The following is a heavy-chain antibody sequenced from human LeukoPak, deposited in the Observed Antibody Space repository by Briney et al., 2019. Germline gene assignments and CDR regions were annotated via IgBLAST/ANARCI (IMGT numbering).Heavy chain of an antibody. CDR3: ARATIVVVVAATASNWFDP. CDR1: GGSISSSSYY. Sequence: PETLSLTCTVSGGSISSSSYYWGWIRQPPGKGLEWIGSIYYSGSTYYNPSLKSRVTISVDTSKNQFSLKLSSVTAADTAVYYCARATIVVVVAATASNWFDPWGQGTLVTVSS. V-gene: IGHV4-39*01. J-gene: IGHJ5*02. D-gene: IGHD2-15*01. CDR2: IYYSGST.